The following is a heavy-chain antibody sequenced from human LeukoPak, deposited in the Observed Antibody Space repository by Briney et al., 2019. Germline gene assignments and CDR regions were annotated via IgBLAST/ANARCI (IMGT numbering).Heavy chain of an antibody. J-gene: IGHJ5*02. CDR2: IQYDGSHK. CDR3: AKGYPSWANWFDP. CDR1: RFMFSSYG. V-gene: IGHV3-30*02. Sequence: PGGSLRLSCAASRFMFSSYGMHWVRQAPGKGLEWVAFIQYDGSHKYYADSVKGRFTISRDNSKNTLYLQMNSLRAEDTAVYYCAKGYPSWANWFDPWGQGTLVTVSS. D-gene: IGHD1-26*01.